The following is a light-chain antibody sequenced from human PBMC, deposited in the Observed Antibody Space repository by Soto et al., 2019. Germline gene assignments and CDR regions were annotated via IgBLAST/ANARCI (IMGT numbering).Light chain of an antibody. Sequence: IQMTQSPSPLSASVGDRVTITCRASQSIHTWLAWYQQKPGKAPKLLIYKASSLESEVPSRFSGSGSGTECILTISSLQPDDVATYYCQQYNSYPLTLGGGTKVDIK. J-gene: IGKJ4*01. CDR3: QQYNSYPLT. CDR2: KAS. V-gene: IGKV1-5*03. CDR1: QSIHTW.